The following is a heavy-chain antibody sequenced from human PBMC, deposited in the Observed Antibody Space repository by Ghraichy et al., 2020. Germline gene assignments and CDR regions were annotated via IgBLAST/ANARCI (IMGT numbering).Heavy chain of an antibody. CDR3: AREYSSSPNDYFDY. Sequence: SQTLSLTCTVSGGSISSYYWSWIRQPPGKGLEWIGYIYYSGSTNYNPSLKSRVTISVDTSKNQFSLKLSSVTAADTAVYYCAREYSSSPNDYFDYWGQGTLVTVS. V-gene: IGHV4-59*01. CDR2: IYYSGST. D-gene: IGHD6-6*01. J-gene: IGHJ4*02. CDR1: GGSISSYY.